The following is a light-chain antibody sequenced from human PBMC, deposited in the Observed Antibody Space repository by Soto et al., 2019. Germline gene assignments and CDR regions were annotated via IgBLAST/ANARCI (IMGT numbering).Light chain of an antibody. J-gene: IGKJ1*01. CDR3: QQYGISPWT. Sequence: EIVLTQSPATLSLSPGERVTLSCKASQTVRSYYLAWYQQKPGQAPRLLIYGASSRATGIPARFSGSGSGTDFSLTISGLEPEEYAAVFCQQYGISPWTFGLGTKVEIK. V-gene: IGKV3-20*01. CDR1: QTVRSYY. CDR2: GAS.